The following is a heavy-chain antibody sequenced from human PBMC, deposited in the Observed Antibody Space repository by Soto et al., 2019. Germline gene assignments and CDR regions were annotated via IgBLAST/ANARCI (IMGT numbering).Heavy chain of an antibody. V-gene: IGHV4-34*01. CDR2: INHSGST. D-gene: IGHD6-13*01. J-gene: IGHJ6*02. CDR3: ARNPADYYYYGMDG. CDR1: GGSFSGYY. Sequence: PSETLSLTCAVYGGSFSGYYWSWIRQPPGKGLEWIGEINHSGSTNYNPSLKSRVTISVDTSKNQFSLKLSSVTAADTAVYYCARNPADYYYYGMDGWGQGTTVTVSS.